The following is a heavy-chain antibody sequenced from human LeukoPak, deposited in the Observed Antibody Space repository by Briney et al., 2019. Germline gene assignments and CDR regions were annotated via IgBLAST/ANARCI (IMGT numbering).Heavy chain of an antibody. CDR1: GFTFSSYG. J-gene: IGHJ4*02. D-gene: IGHD3-10*01. CDR2: ISGSGGST. CDR3: AREWFGEFTDY. V-gene: IGHV3-23*01. Sequence: GGSLRLSCAASGFTFSSYGMSWVRQAPGKGLEWVSAISGSGGSTYYADSVKGRFTISRDNAKNSLYLQMNSLRAEDTAVYYCAREWFGEFTDYWGQGTLVTVSS.